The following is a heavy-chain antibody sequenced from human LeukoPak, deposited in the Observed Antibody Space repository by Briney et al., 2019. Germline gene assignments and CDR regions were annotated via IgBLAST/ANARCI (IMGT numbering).Heavy chain of an antibody. CDR1: GYTFTSYD. CDR2: MNPNSGNT. J-gene: IGHJ5*02. Sequence: GASVTVSCKASGYTFTSYDINWVRQATGQGLEWMGWMNPNSGNTGYAQKFQGRVTTTRNTSISTAYMELSSLRSEDTAVYYCARGRQIYSGSYSHLNWFDPWGQGTLVTVSS. V-gene: IGHV1-8*01. D-gene: IGHD1-26*01. CDR3: ARGRQIYSGSYSHLNWFDP.